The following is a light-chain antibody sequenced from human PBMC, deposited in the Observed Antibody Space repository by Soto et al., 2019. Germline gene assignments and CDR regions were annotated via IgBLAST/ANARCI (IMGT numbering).Light chain of an antibody. V-gene: IGKV3-11*01. CDR3: PQRSIWPQT. CDR1: QSVSSY. J-gene: IGKJ2*01. Sequence: EIVLTQSPATMSLSPGERATLSCRASQSVSSYLAWYQQKPGQAPRLLIYDASNRATCIPARFSGRGSGTDFTLTISSLKPEDFACYYCPQRSIWPQTFGQGTKLEIK. CDR2: DAS.